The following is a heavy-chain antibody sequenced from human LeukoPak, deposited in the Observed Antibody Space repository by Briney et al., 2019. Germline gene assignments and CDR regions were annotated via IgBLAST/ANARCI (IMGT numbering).Heavy chain of an antibody. CDR2: LSYSGNA. D-gene: IGHD3-9*01. J-gene: IGHJ2*01. CDR1: GASFSDYY. Sequence: MSSETLSLTCAVSGASFSDYYWSWIRQPPGKGLEWIGDLSYSGNANYNPSLKSRVTMSADTSKNQFSLKLSSVTAADTAVYYCARYATGTPNWYFDLWGRGTLVTVSS. V-gene: IGHV4-59*08. CDR3: ARYATGTPNWYFDL.